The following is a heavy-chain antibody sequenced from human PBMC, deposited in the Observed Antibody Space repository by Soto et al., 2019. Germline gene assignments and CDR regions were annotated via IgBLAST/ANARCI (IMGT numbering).Heavy chain of an antibody. V-gene: IGHV3-30-3*01. J-gene: IGHJ4*02. CDR3: TRDRCSATSCYFRY. CDR2: ISYDGSKT. CDR1: GFNLSSSA. D-gene: IGHD2-2*01. Sequence: WGTLRLSCAASGFNLSSSAMNRVRQAPGKRLEWLSVISYDGSKTYYADSVKGRFTISRDDSKNTLYLQMHSLRADDTAVYYCTRDRCSATSCYFRYWGQGTLVTVSS.